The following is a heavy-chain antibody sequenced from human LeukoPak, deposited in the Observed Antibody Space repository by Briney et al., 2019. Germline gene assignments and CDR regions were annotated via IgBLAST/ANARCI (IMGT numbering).Heavy chain of an antibody. CDR3: ATWIPGYYYMDV. D-gene: IGHD5-18*01. CDR1: GFTFSSYN. J-gene: IGHJ6*03. CDR2: ISSSSSYI. Sequence: GGSLRLSCAASGFTFSSYNMNWVRQAPGKGLEWVSSISSSSSYIYYADSVKGRFTISRDNAKNSLYLQMNSLRAEDTAVYYCATWIPGYYYMDVWGKGTTVTVSS. V-gene: IGHV3-21*01.